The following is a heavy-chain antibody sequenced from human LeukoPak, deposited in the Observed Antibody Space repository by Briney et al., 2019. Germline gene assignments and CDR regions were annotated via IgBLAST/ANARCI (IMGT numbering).Heavy chain of an antibody. Sequence: PGGSLRLSCAASGFTFNTYNMNWVRQAPGKGPEWVSSISTSSNYIYYADSVKGRFTISRDNAKNSLYLQMNSLRVEDTDVYYCARDVGAAAPDAFDIWGQGTMVTVSS. J-gene: IGHJ3*02. CDR2: ISTSSNYI. CDR3: ARDVGAAAPDAFDI. V-gene: IGHV3-21*01. CDR1: GFTFNTYN. D-gene: IGHD1-26*01.